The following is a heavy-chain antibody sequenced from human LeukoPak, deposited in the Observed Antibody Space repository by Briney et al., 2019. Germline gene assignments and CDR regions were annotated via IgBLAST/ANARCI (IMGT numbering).Heavy chain of an antibody. CDR2: IYYSGST. V-gene: IGHV4-59*01. CDR1: GGSISSYY. J-gene: IGHJ4*02. CDR3: ARASGYSSSWYGY. D-gene: IGHD6-13*01. Sequence: ASETLSLTCTASGGSISSYYWSWIRQPPGKGLEWIGYIYYSGSTNYNPSLKSRVTISVDTSKNQFSLKLSSVTAADTAVYYCARASGYSSSWYGYWGQGTLVTVSS.